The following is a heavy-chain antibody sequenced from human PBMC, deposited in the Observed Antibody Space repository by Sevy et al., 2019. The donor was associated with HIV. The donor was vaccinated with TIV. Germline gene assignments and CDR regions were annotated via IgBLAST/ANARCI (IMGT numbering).Heavy chain of an antibody. V-gene: IGHV4-59*01. Sequence: SETLSLTCTVSGGSFSSYFWSWIRQPPGKGLEWIGYIYYNGSTNYSPFLKSRVTISVDTPKNQFSLKLNSVTAADTAVYYCPRGSIDYYYYMDVWGKGTTVTVSS. CDR1: GGSFSSYF. CDR2: IYYNGST. J-gene: IGHJ6*03. CDR3: PRGSIDYYYYMDV.